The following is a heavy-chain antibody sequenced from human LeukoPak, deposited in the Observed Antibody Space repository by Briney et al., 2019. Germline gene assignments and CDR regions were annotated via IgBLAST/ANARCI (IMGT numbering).Heavy chain of an antibody. D-gene: IGHD1-26*01. J-gene: IGHJ4*02. CDR1: GYTFTSYG. V-gene: IGHV1-69*05. CDR2: IIPIFGTA. CDR3: ARDRKRGSYYGYFDY. Sequence: ASVKVSCKDSGYTFTSYGISWVRQAPGQGLEWMGGIIPIFGTANYAQKFRGRVTITTDESTSTAYMELSSLRSEDTAVYYCARDRKRGSYYGYFDYWGQGTLVSVSS.